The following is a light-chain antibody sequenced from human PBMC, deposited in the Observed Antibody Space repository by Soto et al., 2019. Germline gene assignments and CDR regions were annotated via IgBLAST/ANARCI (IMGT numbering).Light chain of an antibody. CDR3: QYYNSYSEA. V-gene: IGKV1-5*03. CDR2: KAS. J-gene: IGKJ1*01. CDR1: QTISSW. Sequence: DIQMTQSPSNLSGSVGYSFTITWRASQTISSWLARYQPQHGKAPQLLIYKASTLKSGVPSRFSGSGSGTELTLTISSLQPDDFATYYCQYYNSYSEAFGQGTKVDIK.